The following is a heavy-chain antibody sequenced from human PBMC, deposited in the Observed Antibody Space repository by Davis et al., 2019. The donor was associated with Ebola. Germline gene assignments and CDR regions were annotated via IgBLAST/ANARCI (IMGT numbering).Heavy chain of an antibody. Sequence: ASVKVSCKASGGTFSSYAISWVRQAPGQGLEWMGIINPSGGSTSYAQKFQGRVTMTRDTSTSTVYMELSSLRSEDTAVYYCARDLAVVAATTLYYFDYWGQGTLVTVSS. D-gene: IGHD2-15*01. V-gene: IGHV1-46*01. J-gene: IGHJ4*02. CDR3: ARDLAVVAATTLYYFDY. CDR1: GGTFSSYA. CDR2: INPSGGST.